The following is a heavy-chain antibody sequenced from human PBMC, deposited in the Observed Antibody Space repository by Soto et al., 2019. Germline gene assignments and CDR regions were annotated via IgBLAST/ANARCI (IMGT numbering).Heavy chain of an antibody. CDR2: IWYDGSNK. Sequence: GGSLRLSCAASGFTFSSYGMHWVRQAPGKGLEWVAVIWYDGSNKYYADSVKGRFTISRDNSKNTLYLQMNSLRAEDTAVYYCAPNPPDCSSTSCPFDYWGQGTLVTVSS. CDR1: GFTFSSYG. V-gene: IGHV3-33*01. CDR3: APNPPDCSSTSCPFDY. D-gene: IGHD2-2*01. J-gene: IGHJ4*02.